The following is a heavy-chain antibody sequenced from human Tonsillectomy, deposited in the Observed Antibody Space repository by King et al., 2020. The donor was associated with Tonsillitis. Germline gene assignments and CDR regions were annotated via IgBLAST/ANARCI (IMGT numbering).Heavy chain of an antibody. CDR2: INPNSGGT. D-gene: IGHD3/OR15-3a*01. J-gene: IGHJ4*02. CDR1: GYTFTDYY. CDR3: TRDPSASNTLGH. V-gene: IGHV1-2*04. Sequence: VQLVESGAEVQKPGASVKVSCKTSGYTFTDYYIHWVRQAPGQGLEWMGWINPNSGGTKFAQKFQGWVSMTRDTSITTAYMELSRLRSDDTAVYYCTRDPSASNTLGHRGQGNLGTVPP.